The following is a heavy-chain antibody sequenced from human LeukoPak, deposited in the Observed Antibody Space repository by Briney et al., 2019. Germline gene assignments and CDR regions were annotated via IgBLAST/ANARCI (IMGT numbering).Heavy chain of an antibody. CDR3: ARGDYAFDI. J-gene: IGHJ3*02. V-gene: IGHV3-23*01. CDR1: GFTFSSFA. Sequence: GGSLRLSCAASGFTFSSFAMSWVRQAPGKGLEWVSGISGSGGRTNYADSVKGRFTISRDTAKNTLYLQMNSLRAEDTAVYYCARGDYAFDIWGQGTMVTVSS. D-gene: IGHD2-21*01. CDR2: ISGSGGRT.